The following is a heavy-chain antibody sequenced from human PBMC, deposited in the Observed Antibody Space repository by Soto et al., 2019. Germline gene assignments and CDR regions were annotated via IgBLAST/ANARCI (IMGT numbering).Heavy chain of an antibody. CDR1: GYRFASYW. CDR2: IDPLDSQT. CDR3: TRDRPGPQHYFDY. Sequence: GESLKISCEGSGYRFASYWITWVRQVPGKGLEWMGRIDPLDSQTNYSASFEGHVTFSADKSINTAFLQMNSLRAEDTAVYYCTRDRPGPQHYFDYWGQGNMVTVSS. D-gene: IGHD6-6*01. V-gene: IGHV5-10-1*01. J-gene: IGHJ4*02.